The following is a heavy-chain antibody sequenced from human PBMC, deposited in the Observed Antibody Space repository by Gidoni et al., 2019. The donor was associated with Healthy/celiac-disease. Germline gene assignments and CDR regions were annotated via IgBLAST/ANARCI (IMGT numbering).Heavy chain of an antibody. CDR2: IWYDGSNK. CDR3: ARDTNNWNDDYYYGMDV. CDR1: GFTFRSYG. J-gene: IGHJ6*02. V-gene: IGHV3-33*01. Sequence: QVQLVESGGGVVQPGSSLRLSCAASGFTFRSYGMHWVRQAPGKGLEWVAVIWYDGSNKYYADSVKGRFTISRDNSKNTLYLQMNSLRAEDTAVYYCARDTNNWNDDYYYGMDVWGQGTTVTVSS. D-gene: IGHD1-1*01.